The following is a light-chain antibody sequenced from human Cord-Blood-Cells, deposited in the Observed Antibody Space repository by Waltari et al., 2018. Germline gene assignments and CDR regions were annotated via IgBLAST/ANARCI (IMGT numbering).Light chain of an antibody. CDR2: DVS. J-gene: IGLJ3*02. CDR3: CSYAGSYNWV. V-gene: IGLV2-11*01. CDR1: SSDVGGYNY. Sequence: QSALTQPRSVSGSPGQSVTISCTGTSSDVGGYNYVSWYQQHPGKAPKLMIDDVSKRPSGVPDGCSGSKSGNTASLTISGLQAEDEADYYCCSYAGSYNWVFGGGTKLTVL.